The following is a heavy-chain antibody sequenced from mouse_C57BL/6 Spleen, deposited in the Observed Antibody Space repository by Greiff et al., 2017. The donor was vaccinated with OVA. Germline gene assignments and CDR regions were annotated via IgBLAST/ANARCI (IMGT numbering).Heavy chain of an antibody. CDR3: ARGSPLAY. Sequence: VKLQQSGAELVRPGASVKLSCKASGYTFTDYYINWVKQRPGQGLEWIARIYPGSGNTYYNEKFKGKATLTAEKSSSTAYMQLSSLTSEDSAVYFCARGSPLAYWGQGTLVTVSA. CDR2: IYPGSGNT. V-gene: IGHV1-76*01. CDR1: GYTFTDYY. J-gene: IGHJ3*01.